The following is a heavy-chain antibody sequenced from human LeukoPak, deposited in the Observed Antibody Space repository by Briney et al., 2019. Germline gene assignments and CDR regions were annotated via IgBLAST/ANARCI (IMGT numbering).Heavy chain of an antibody. D-gene: IGHD4-17*01. CDR2: IDISGSNA. Sequence: GGSLRLSCAASGFTFSSHAMSWVRQAPGRGLEWVSSIDISGSNAYYADSVKGRFTISRDNSRNTLYLQMDSLRAEDSAVYYCAKELRPNDYWGQGTLVTVSS. CDR3: AKELRPNDY. CDR1: GFTFSSHA. V-gene: IGHV3-23*01. J-gene: IGHJ4*02.